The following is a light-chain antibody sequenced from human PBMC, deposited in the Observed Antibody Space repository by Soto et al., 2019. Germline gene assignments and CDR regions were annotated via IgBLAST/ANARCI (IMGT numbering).Light chain of an antibody. CDR3: QQDDSFPIT. V-gene: IGKV1-12*01. CDR2: AAS. Sequence: DIQMTQSPSSVSASVGDRVTITCRASQSISSWLAWYQQKPGTVPKLLIYAASSLQSGVPSRFSGSGSGTEFTLTITSLQPEDFGTYYCQQDDSFPITFGQGTRLEIK. J-gene: IGKJ5*01. CDR1: QSISSW.